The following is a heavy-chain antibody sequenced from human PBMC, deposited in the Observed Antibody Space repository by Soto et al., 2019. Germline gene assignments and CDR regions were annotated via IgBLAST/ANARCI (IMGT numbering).Heavy chain of an antibody. J-gene: IGHJ3*02. V-gene: IGHV5-51*01. CDR1: GYSFTTYW. CDR3: AKKYGDYGAFDI. Sequence: GESIKISRNGSGYSFTTYWIGLVLQMPGKGLQWMGIIYPGDSDTRYSPSFQCHVTISADKSISTAYLQWSSLKASDTAMYYCAKKYGDYGAFDIWGQGTMVTVSS. CDR2: IYPGDSDT. D-gene: IGHD4-17*01.